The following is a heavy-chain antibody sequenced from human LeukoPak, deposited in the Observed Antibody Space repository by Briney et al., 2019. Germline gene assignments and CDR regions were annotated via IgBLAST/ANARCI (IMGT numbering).Heavy chain of an antibody. J-gene: IGHJ5*02. CDR2: ISYDGSNK. CDR3: AAAAGTGWFDP. V-gene: IGHV3-30*04. CDR1: GFTFSSYA. Sequence: GGSLRLSCAASGFTFSSYAMHWVRQAPGKGLEWVAVISYDGSNKYYADSVKGRFTISRDNSKNTLYLQMNSLRAEDTAVYYCAAAAGTGWFDPWGQGTLVTVSS. D-gene: IGHD6-13*01.